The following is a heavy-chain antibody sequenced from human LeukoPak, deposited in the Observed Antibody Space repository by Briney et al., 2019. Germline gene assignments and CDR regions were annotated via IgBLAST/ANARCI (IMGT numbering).Heavy chain of an antibody. CDR3: ARGAIAVAGIVDY. CDR1: GGSMSSYY. V-gene: IGHV4-59*01. D-gene: IGHD6-19*01. J-gene: IGHJ4*02. Sequence: SETLSLTCTVSGGSMSSYYWSWIRQPPGKGLEWIGYTYYSGNTNCNPSLKSRVTISVDTSKNQFSLNLSSVTAADTAVYYCARGAIAVAGIVDYWGQGTRVTVSS. CDR2: TYYSGNT.